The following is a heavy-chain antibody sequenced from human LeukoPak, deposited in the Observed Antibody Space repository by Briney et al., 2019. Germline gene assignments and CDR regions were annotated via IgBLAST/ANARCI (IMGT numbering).Heavy chain of an antibody. V-gene: IGHV1-69*05. CDR1: GGTFGSYA. Sequence: ASVKVSCKASGGTFGSYAISWVRQAPGQGLEWMGGIIPIFGTANYAQKFQGRVTITTDESTSTAYMELSSLRSEDTAVYYCATHDSSGNYYYYYMDVWGKGTTVTVSS. CDR3: ATHDSSGNYYYYYMDV. J-gene: IGHJ6*03. D-gene: IGHD3-22*01. CDR2: IIPIFGTA.